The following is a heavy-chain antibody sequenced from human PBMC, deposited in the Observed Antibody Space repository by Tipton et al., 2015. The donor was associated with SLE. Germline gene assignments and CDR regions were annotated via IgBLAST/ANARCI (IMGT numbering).Heavy chain of an antibody. CDR2: IFHTGST. CDR1: GGSISHYY. D-gene: IGHD3-10*01. V-gene: IGHV4-34*12. CDR3: ARDEITVIRGVKSGFDP. Sequence: TLSLTCTVSGGSISHYYWTWIRQPPGKGLQWIGEIFHTGSTEYNPSLKSRLTISVDTSKNQFSLKLSSVTAADTAVYYCARDEITVIRGVKSGFDPWGQGTLVTVSS. J-gene: IGHJ5*02.